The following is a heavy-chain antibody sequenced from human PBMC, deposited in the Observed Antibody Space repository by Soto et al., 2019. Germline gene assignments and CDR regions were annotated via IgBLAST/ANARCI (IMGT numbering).Heavy chain of an antibody. Sequence: QVQLVQSGAEVKKPGASVKVSCTTSGYTFTLFGITWVRQAPGQGLKWMGWISPYNGDTKYAEKLEGRVTLTTDTSTDTAYMELTSLTSDDTAEYYCARGGQYRYFDYWGQGTLVTVSS. V-gene: IGHV1-18*01. CDR2: ISPYNGDT. CDR3: ARGGQYRYFDY. J-gene: IGHJ4*02. CDR1: GYTFTLFG. D-gene: IGHD2-2*02.